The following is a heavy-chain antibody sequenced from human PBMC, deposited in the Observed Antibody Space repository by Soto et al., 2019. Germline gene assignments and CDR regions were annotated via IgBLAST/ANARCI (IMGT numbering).Heavy chain of an antibody. V-gene: IGHV3-23*01. CDR2: ISGSGGST. D-gene: IGHD3-3*01. CDR3: AKDGRITIFGLIPERGGYMGV. CDR1: GFTFSSYA. J-gene: IGHJ6*03. Sequence: EVQLLESGGGLVQPGGSLRLSCAASGFTFSSYAMSWVRQAPGKGLEWVSAISGSGGSTYYADSVKGRFTISRDNSKNTLYLQMNRLRAEDTAVYYCAKDGRITIFGLIPERGGYMGVWGKGTTVTVSS.